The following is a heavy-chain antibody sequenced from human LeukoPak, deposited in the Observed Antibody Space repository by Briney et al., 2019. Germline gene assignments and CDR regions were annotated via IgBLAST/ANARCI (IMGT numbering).Heavy chain of an antibody. D-gene: IGHD1-14*01. CDR2: IYYSGNT. J-gene: IGHJ4*02. CDR1: GVSISSSNSY. V-gene: IGHV4-39*01. CDR3: TRQNAVGLFTLP. Sequence: PSETLSLTCAVSGVSISSSNSYWGWIRQPPGKGLEWIGSIYYSGNTYYNASLKSRVTISVDTSKNQFSLKVTSVTAADTAVYYCTRQNAVGLFTLPGGQGTLVTVSS.